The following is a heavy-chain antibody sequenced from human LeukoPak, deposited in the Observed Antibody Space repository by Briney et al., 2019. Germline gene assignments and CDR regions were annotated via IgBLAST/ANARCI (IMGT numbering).Heavy chain of an antibody. CDR1: GYTFTSYD. CDR2: MNPNSGNT. V-gene: IGHV1-8*03. Sequence: ASVKVSCKASGYTFTSYDINWVRQATGQGLEWMGWMNPNSGNTGYAQKFQGRVTITRNTSISTAYMELRSLRSDDTAVYYCARVKKAGATTGAFDIWGQGTMVTVSS. J-gene: IGHJ3*02. CDR3: ARVKKAGATTGAFDI. D-gene: IGHD1-26*01.